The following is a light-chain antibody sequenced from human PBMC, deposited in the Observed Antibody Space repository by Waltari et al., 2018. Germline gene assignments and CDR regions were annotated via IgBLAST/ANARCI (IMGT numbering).Light chain of an antibody. Sequence: QSVLTQPPSVSGAPGQRVTISCTGSSSNIGAGYDVHWYQQLPGPAPKLLIYVNNNRPSGVPDRFSGSKSGTSASLAITGLQAEDEADYYCQSYDSSLSGVVFGGGTKLTVL. CDR2: VNN. V-gene: IGLV1-40*01. CDR1: SSNIGAGYD. CDR3: QSYDSSLSGVV. J-gene: IGLJ2*01.